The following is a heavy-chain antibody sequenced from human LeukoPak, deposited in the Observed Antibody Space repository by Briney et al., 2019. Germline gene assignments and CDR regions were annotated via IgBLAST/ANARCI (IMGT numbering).Heavy chain of an antibody. J-gene: IGHJ6*03. CDR1: GGSFSGYY. V-gene: IGHV4-34*01. CDR2: INHSGST. CDR3: ASGRNRYYYYMDV. D-gene: IGHD1-14*01. Sequence: SETLSLTCAVYGGSFSGYYWSWIRQPPGKGLEWIGEINHSGSTNYNPSLKSRVTISVDTSKNQFSLKLSSVTAADTAVYYCASGRNRYYYYMDVWGKGTTVTVSS.